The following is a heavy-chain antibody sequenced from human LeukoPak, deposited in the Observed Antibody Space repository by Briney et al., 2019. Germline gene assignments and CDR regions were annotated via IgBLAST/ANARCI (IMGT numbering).Heavy chain of an antibody. J-gene: IGHJ3*02. D-gene: IGHD3-22*01. V-gene: IGHV3-53*01. CDR1: GFTVSSKY. Sequence: GGSLRLSCAASGFTVSSKYMSWVRQAPGKGLEWVSLIYSGDITYYADSVKGRFTISRDTSRNMLYLQMNSLRAEDTALFYCARASYYYDSSGGYAFDIWGQGTMVTVSS. CDR2: IYSGDIT. CDR3: ARASYYYDSSGGYAFDI.